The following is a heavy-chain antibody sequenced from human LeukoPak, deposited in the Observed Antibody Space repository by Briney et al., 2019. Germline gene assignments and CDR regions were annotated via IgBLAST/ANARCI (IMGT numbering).Heavy chain of an antibody. D-gene: IGHD6-19*01. J-gene: IGHJ4*02. CDR3: AREAYSSGWYGIDY. Sequence: TGGSLRLSCVASGFTFSSYDMDWVRQAPGKGLEWVSFISSSGDTIYYADSVKGRFTISRDNAKNSLYLQMNSLRAEDAAVYYCAREAYSSGWYGIDYWGQGTLVTVSS. V-gene: IGHV3-48*03. CDR2: ISSSGDTI. CDR1: GFTFSSYD.